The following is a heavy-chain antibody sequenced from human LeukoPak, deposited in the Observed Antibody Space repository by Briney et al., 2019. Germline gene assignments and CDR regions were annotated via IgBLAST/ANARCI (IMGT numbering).Heavy chain of an antibody. CDR3: ARLVAYSSGWYYFDY. D-gene: IGHD6-19*01. CDR1: GDSISSGNYY. Sequence: SETLSLTCTVSGDSISSGNYYWSWIRQPAGKGLEWIGRIYISGTTTTTYNSSLKSRLTISIDTSKNQFSLKLSSVTAADTAVYYCARLVAYSSGWYYFDYWGQGTLVTVSS. V-gene: IGHV4-61*02. CDR2: IYISGTTTT. J-gene: IGHJ4*02.